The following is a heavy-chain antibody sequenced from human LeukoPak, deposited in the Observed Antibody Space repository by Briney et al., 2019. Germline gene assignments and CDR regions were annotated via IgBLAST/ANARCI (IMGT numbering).Heavy chain of an antibody. V-gene: IGHV4-31*03. CDR1: GGSISSGGYY. Sequence: SETLSLTCTVSGGSISSGGYYWSWIRQHPGKGLEWIGYIYYSGSTYYNPSLKSRVTISVDTSKNQFSLKLSSVTAADTAVYYCARVPQGTTMIVVARGGYDAFDIWGQGTMVTVSS. CDR2: IYYSGST. CDR3: ARVPQGTTMIVVARGGYDAFDI. D-gene: IGHD3-22*01. J-gene: IGHJ3*02.